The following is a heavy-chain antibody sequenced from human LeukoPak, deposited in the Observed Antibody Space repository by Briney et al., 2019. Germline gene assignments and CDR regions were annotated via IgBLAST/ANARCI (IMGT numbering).Heavy chain of an antibody. D-gene: IGHD3-10*01. V-gene: IGHV1-69*01. CDR2: IIPIFGTA. CDR1: GGTFSSYA. CDR3: ARGATYYGSGNNWFDP. Sequence: SVKVSCKASGGTFSSYAISWVRQAPGQGLEWMGGIIPIFGTANYAQKFQGRVTITADESTSTAYMELSSLRSEDTAVYHCARGATYYGSGNNWFDPWGQGTLVTVSS. J-gene: IGHJ5*02.